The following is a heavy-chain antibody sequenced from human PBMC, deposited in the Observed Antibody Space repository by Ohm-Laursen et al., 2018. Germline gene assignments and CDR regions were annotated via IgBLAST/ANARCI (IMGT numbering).Heavy chain of an antibody. CDR3: ATLGSYFWSGYYPSYGMDV. Sequence: TLSLTCTVSGGSVSSGRYYWSWIRQPPGRGLEWIGYISYSGSTNYNPSLKSRVTISVDTVDTSKNQFSLKLSSVTAADTAVYYCATLGSYFWSGYYPSYGMDVWGQGTTVTVSS. CDR1: GGSVSSGRYY. CDR2: ISYSGST. D-gene: IGHD3-3*01. V-gene: IGHV4-61*01. J-gene: IGHJ6*02.